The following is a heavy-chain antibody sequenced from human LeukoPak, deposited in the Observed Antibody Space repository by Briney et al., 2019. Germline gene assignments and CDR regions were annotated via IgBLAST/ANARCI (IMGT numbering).Heavy chain of an antibody. D-gene: IGHD5-18*01. Sequence: PGGSLRLSCVDSRSILSNNVMGWVRQAPGKGLEWVSTINVGGEATHYAESVKGGFTISRDSSKNTLYLQMNSLSVEDTAVYYCAKEGYSSGHAGAFNIWGPGTMVTVSS. CDR1: RSILSNNV. V-gene: IGHV3-23*01. J-gene: IGHJ3*02. CDR3: AKEGYSSGHAGAFNI. CDR2: INVGGEAT.